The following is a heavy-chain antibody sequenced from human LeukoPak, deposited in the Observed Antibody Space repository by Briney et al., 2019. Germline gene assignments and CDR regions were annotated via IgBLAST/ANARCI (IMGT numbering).Heavy chain of an antibody. J-gene: IGHJ4*02. CDR2: IYYSGST. Sequence: PSETLSLTCAVYGGSFSGYYWSWIRQPPGKGLEWIGYIYYSGSTNYNPSLKSRVTISVDTSKNQFSLKLSSVTAADTAVYYCARARDDSSGYYRYYFDYWGQGTLVTVSS. CDR3: ARARDDSSGYYRYYFDY. CDR1: GGSFSGYY. D-gene: IGHD3-22*01. V-gene: IGHV4-59*01.